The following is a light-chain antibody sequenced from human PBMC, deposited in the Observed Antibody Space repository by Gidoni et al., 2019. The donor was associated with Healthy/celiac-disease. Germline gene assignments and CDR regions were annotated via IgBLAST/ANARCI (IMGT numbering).Light chain of an antibody. CDR3: QVWDSSSDHSVV. Sequence: SYVLTQPPSVLVAPGKTARITCGGNNIGSKSVHWYQQKPGQAPVLVIYSDSDRPSGIPERFSGSNSGNTATLTISRVEAGDEADYYCQVWDSSSDHSVVFGGGTKLTVL. CDR2: SDS. CDR1: NIGSKS. J-gene: IGLJ2*01. V-gene: IGLV3-21*04.